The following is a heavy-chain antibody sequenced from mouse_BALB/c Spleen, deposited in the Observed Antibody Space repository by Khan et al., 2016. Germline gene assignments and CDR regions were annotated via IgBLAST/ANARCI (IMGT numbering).Heavy chain of an antibody. J-gene: IGHJ4*01. CDR2: ISYSGST. Sequence: EVRLQESGPGLVKPSQSLSLTCTVTGYSITSDYAWNWIRQFPGNKLEWMGYISYSGSTRYYPSLKSRISITRDTSKNQFVLQLNSVTTEDTATYYCARTPTAYYTMDYWGQGTSVTVSS. CDR3: ARTPTAYYTMDY. CDR1: GYSITSDYA. V-gene: IGHV3-2*02. D-gene: IGHD1-2*01.